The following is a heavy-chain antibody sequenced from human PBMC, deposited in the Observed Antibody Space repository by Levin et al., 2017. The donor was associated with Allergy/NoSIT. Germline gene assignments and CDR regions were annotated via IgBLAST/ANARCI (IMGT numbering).Heavy chain of an antibody. CDR1: GGTFSSYA. J-gene: IGHJ4*02. CDR2: IIPIFGTA. V-gene: IGHV1-69*13. Sequence: ASVKVSCKASGGTFSSYAISWVRQAPGQGLEWMGGIIPIFGTANYAQKFQGRVTITADESTSTAYMELSSLRSEDTAVYYCARAPLEAGTGGYFDYWGQGTLVTVSS. D-gene: IGHD6-19*01. CDR3: ARAPLEAGTGGYFDY.